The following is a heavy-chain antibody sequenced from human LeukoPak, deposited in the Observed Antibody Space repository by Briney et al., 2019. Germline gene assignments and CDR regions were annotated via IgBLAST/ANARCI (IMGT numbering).Heavy chain of an antibody. D-gene: IGHD5-18*01. CDR3: ARGAVDTALIEYYYYGMDV. V-gene: IGHV3-53*04. J-gene: IGHJ6*02. CDR2: IYSGGST. CDR1: GFTVSSNY. Sequence: GGSLRLSCAASGFTVSSNYMSWVRQAPGKGLEWVSVIYSGGSTYYADSVKGRFTISRHNSKNTLYLQMNSLRAEDTAVYYCARGAVDTALIEYYYYGMDVWGQGTTVTITS.